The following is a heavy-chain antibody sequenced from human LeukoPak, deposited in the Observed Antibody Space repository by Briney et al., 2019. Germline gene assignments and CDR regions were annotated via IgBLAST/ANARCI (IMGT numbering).Heavy chain of an antibody. V-gene: IGHV3-23*01. J-gene: IGHJ4*02. Sequence: GGSLRLSCAASGFIVSSRAMSWVRQAPGKGLEWLSSIMNNAGKTYYAASVKGRFTISRDESKNTLYLQMNSLRAEDTAVYYCAKDRDFYYFDYWGQGTLVTVSS. D-gene: IGHD2/OR15-2a*01. CDR1: GFIVSSRA. CDR3: AKDRDFYYFDY. CDR2: IMNNAGKT.